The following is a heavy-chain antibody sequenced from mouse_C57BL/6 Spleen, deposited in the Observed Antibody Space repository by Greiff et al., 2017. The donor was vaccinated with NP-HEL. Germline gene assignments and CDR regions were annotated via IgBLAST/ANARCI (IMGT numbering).Heavy chain of an antibody. CDR1: GYTFTSYW. CDR3: ARRDSSGPYYYAMDY. D-gene: IGHD3-2*02. V-gene: IGHV1-69*01. J-gene: IGHJ4*01. Sequence: QVQLQQPGAELVMPGASVKLSCKASGYTFTSYWMHWVKQRPGQGLEWIGEIDPSDSYTNYNQKFKGKSTLTVDKSSSTAYMQLSSLTSEDSAVYYCARRDSSGPYYYAMDYGGQGTSVTVSS. CDR2: IDPSDSYT.